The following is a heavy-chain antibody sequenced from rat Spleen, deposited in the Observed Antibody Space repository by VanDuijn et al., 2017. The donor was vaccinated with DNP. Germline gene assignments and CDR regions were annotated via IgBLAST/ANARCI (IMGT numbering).Heavy chain of an antibody. V-gene: IGHV5-31*01. Sequence: EVQLVESGGDLVQPGRSLKFSCVASGFTFNNYWMTWIRQVPGKGLEWVASISTSGAYTYYPDSVTGRFTISRDNAKSTLYLQMDSLRSEDTATYYCATHGSISTISTGAMDVWGQGTSVTVSS. CDR3: ATHGSISTISTGAMDV. CDR2: ISTSGAYT. CDR1: GFTFNNYW. J-gene: IGHJ4*01. D-gene: IGHD1-2*01.